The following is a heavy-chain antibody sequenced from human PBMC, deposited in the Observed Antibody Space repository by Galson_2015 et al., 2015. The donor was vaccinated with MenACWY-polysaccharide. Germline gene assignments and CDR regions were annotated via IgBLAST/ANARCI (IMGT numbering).Heavy chain of an antibody. J-gene: IGHJ5*02. V-gene: IGHV3-74*01. CDR2: INADGSAT. CDR1: GFSFSIYW. D-gene: IGHD2-15*01. CDR3: TKAGAKYCSGSSCNFNWFDP. Sequence: SLRLSCAASGFSFSIYWMHWVRHAPGKGLVWVSRINADGSATGYADSGRGRFTISRDNAKNTLYLEMNSLRAEDTAVYYCTKAGAKYCSGSSCNFNWFDPWGQGTLVTVSS.